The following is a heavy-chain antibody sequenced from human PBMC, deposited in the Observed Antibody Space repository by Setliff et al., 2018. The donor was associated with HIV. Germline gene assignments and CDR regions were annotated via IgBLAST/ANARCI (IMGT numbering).Heavy chain of an antibody. V-gene: IGHV3-74*01. J-gene: IGHJ3*02. Sequence: PGGSLRLSCGASGISFGNHWMYWVRQAPGKWLVWVSRINADGSITDYADSVKGRFTISRDNAKNSLYLQMNSLRAEDTAMYYCTRDLNLPGGEDFDTWGQGTMVTVSS. D-gene: IGHD2-2*01. CDR2: INADGSIT. CDR3: TRDLNLPGGEDFDT. CDR1: GISFGNHW.